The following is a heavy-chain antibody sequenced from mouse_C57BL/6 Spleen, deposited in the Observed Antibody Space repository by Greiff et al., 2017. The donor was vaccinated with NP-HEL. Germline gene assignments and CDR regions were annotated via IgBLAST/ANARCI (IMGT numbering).Heavy chain of an antibody. D-gene: IGHD1-1*01. V-gene: IGHV1-22*01. J-gene: IGHJ2*01. Sequence: EVQLQQSGPELVKPGASVTMSCKASGYTFTDYNMHWVKQSHGKSLEWIGYINPNNGGTSYNQKFKGKATLTVNKSTSTAYMELRSLTSEDSAVYYCARGIYYYGSSYLYYFDYWGQGTTLTVSS. CDR1: GYTFTDYN. CDR2: INPNNGGT. CDR3: ARGIYYYGSSYLYYFDY.